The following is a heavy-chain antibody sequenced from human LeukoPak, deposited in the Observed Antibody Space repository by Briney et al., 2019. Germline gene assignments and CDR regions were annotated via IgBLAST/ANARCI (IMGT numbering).Heavy chain of an antibody. J-gene: IGHJ3*02. CDR1: GGSISSGSYY. CDR2: IYTSGST. CDR3: ARTWIVVVMGAFDI. D-gene: IGHD3-22*01. Sequence: SETLSLTCTVSGGSISSGSYYWRWVRQPAGTGLEWLGRIYTSGSTNYNPSLKSRVTISVDTSKNQFSLKLSSVTAADTAVYYCARTWIVVVMGAFDIWGQGTMVTVPS. V-gene: IGHV4-61*02.